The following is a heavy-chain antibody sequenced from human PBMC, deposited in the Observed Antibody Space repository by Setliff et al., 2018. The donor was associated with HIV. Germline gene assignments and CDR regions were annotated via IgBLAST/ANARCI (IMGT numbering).Heavy chain of an antibody. V-gene: IGHV4-34*01. CDR3: ARSGALATSTWSPFDY. J-gene: IGHJ4*01. Sequence: PSETLSLTCAVYGGSFSGYFWSWIHQSPGKGLQWIGEINHSGSTTYNPSLKSRVTISADTSKNQFSLKLSAVTAADTALYYCARSGALATSTWSPFDYWGHGNQVTVSS. CDR1: GGSFSGYF. CDR2: INHSGST. D-gene: IGHD6-19*01.